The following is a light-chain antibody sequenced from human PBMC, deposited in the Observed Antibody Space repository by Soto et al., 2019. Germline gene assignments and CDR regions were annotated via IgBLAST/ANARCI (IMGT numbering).Light chain of an antibody. J-gene: IGKJ1*01. Sequence: DIHMTQSPSTLSASVGDIVPITCRAIQSIAFWLAWYQQKPGKAPELLIYKATTLERGFPSRFSGSGSGTEFTLTISSLHPDDVATYYCQQYCSLGTFGQGTKVEIK. CDR2: KAT. CDR3: QQYCSLGT. CDR1: QSIAFW. V-gene: IGKV1-5*03.